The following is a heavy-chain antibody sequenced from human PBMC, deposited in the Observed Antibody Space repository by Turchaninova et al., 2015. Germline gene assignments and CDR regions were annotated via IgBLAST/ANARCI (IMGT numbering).Heavy chain of an antibody. V-gene: IGHV1-69*01. CDR3: AANPSYYXYGMXX. CDR1: GGTFSSYA. Sequence: QVQLVQSGAEVKKPGSSVKVSCKASGGTFSSYAISWVRQASGQGLEWNGGIIPIFGTANYAXKFXXXVTIXADEXTSTAXMERXXLRSEDTAXXXCAANPSYYXYGMXXWGQXTTVTXSS. J-gene: IGHJ6*02. CDR2: IIPIFGTA.